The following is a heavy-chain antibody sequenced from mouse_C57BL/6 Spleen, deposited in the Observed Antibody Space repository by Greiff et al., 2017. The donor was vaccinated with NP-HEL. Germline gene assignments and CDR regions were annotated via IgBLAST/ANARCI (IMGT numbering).Heavy chain of an antibody. CDR1: GYTFTDYN. CDR3: ARRGVVDWYFDV. V-gene: IGHV1-22*01. J-gene: IGHJ1*03. D-gene: IGHD1-1*01. Sequence: EVQLQQSGPELVKPGASVKMSCKASGYTFTDYNMHWVKQSHGKSLEWIGYINPNNGGTSYNQKFKGKATLTVNKSSSTAYMELRSLTSEDSAVYYCARRGVVDWYFDVWGTGTTVTVSS. CDR2: INPNNGGT.